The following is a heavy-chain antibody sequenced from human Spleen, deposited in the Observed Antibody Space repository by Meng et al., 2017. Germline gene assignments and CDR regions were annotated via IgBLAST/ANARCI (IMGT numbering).Heavy chain of an antibody. V-gene: IGHV3-15*01. J-gene: IGHJ4*02. CDR2: IKSEADGGII. D-gene: IGHD6-13*01. CDR1: GFSFGDAW. CDR3: ATGAAAADH. Sequence: EVQLLESGGGFIKPGGSLRLSCEASGFSFGDAWMSWVRQSPGKGLECVGRIKSEADGGIIDYAAPVKGRFTISRDDSQNTLYLQMSTLISEDTGVYFCATGAAAADHWGQGTLVTVSS.